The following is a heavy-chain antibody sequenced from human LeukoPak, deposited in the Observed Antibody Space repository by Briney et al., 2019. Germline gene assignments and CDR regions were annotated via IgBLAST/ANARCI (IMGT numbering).Heavy chain of an antibody. Sequence: ASVKVSCKASGYSFTDYFIHWVRQAPGQGLECMGWISPNSGGTHYTQNFQGRVAMTSDTSMSTAYMELSSLRSEDTAVYYCARVAPLLWFGELRFDPWGQGTLVTVSS. D-gene: IGHD3-10*01. CDR2: ISPNSGGT. CDR3: ARVAPLLWFGELRFDP. V-gene: IGHV1-2*02. J-gene: IGHJ5*02. CDR1: GYSFTDYF.